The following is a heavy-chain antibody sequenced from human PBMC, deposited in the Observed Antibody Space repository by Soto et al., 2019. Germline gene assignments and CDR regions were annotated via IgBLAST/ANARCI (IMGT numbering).Heavy chain of an antibody. CDR3: ARNSWTGYYNYYYSMDV. Sequence: GESLKISCKSSGYSFSSYWIAWVRLMPGKGLEWMGSIYPDDSDTKYSPSFQGQVTISADKSISAAYLQWSSLKASDTAIYYCARNSWTGYYNYYYSMDVWGQGTTGTVSS. CDR1: GYSFSSYW. V-gene: IGHV5-51*01. D-gene: IGHD3-9*01. CDR2: IYPDDSDT. J-gene: IGHJ6*02.